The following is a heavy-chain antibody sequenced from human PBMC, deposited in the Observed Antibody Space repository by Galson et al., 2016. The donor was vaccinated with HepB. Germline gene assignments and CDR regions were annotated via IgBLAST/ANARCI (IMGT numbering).Heavy chain of an antibody. CDR2: INPTGSGT. CDR1: GFTFTNYW. D-gene: IGHD2-2*01. J-gene: IGHJ3*01. CDR3: ARMPWRPDMHRL. Sequence: SVKVSCKASGFTFTNYWMHWVRQVPGQGLEWMGVINPTGSGTYFGDSAKGRFTISTDSSRTTVYLQMNSLRVEDTARYYCARMPWRPDMHRLWGQGTVVTVSA. V-gene: IGHV1-46*04.